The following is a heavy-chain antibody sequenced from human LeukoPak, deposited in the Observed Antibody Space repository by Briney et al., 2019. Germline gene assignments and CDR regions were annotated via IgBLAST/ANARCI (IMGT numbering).Heavy chain of an antibody. CDR1: GFIFKDVW. CDR3: ATSDLVHEMVAYDAFHI. CDR2: IATNSDGGTA. Sequence: GGSLRLSCAASGFIFKDVWMSWVRQAPGKGLEWVGRIATNSDGGTAEYPAPVRGRFTISRDDSRSTLYLQMSSLRAEDTAVYYCATSDLVHEMVAYDAFHIWGQGTMVTVSS. V-gene: IGHV3-15*04. J-gene: IGHJ3*02. D-gene: IGHD2-15*01.